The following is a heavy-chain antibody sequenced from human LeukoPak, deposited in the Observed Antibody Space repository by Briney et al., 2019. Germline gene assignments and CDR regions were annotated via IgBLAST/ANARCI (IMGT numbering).Heavy chain of an antibody. CDR1: GYFISSTYY. V-gene: IGHV4-38-2*01. J-gene: IGHJ4*02. D-gene: IGHD4-23*01. CDR3: ARQGTTAVTPFDY. Sequence: SETLSLTCGVSGYFISSTYYWGWTRQPPGTGLDWIGSIYHSGSTYYNPSLKSRVTISVDTSKNQYSLKLNSVTAADTAVYYCARQGTTAVTPFDYLGQGTLVTVSS. CDR2: IYHSGST.